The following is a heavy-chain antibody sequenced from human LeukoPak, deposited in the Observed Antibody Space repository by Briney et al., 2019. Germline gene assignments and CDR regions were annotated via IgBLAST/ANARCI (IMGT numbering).Heavy chain of an antibody. Sequence: ASVKVSCKASGYTFTGYYMHWVRQAPGQGLEWMGWINPDSGGTNYAQKFQGRVTMTRDTSISTAYMELSSLRSDDTAVYYCATTGQQLVDGDWFDPWGQGTLVTVSS. D-gene: IGHD6-13*01. CDR1: GYTFTGYY. V-gene: IGHV1-2*02. J-gene: IGHJ5*02. CDR3: ATTGQQLVDGDWFDP. CDR2: INPDSGGT.